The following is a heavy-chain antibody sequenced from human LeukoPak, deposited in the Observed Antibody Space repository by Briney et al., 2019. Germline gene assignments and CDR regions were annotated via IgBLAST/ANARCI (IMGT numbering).Heavy chain of an antibody. CDR1: GGTFSSYA. Sequence: SVKVSCKASGGTFSSYAISWVRQAPGQGLEWMGRIIPIFGTANYAQKFQGRVTITTDESTSTAYMELSSLRSEDTAVYYCAIVVPAATSTWYFDYWGQGTLVTVSS. D-gene: IGHD2-2*01. V-gene: IGHV1-69*05. CDR2: IIPIFGTA. J-gene: IGHJ4*02. CDR3: AIVVPAATSTWYFDY.